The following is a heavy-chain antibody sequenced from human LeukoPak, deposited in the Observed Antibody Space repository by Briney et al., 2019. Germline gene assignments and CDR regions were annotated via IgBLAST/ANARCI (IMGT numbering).Heavy chain of an antibody. D-gene: IGHD3-10*01. Sequence: ASVKVSCKASGYTFTGYYMHWVRQAPGQGLEWMGWINPNSGGTNYAQKFQGRVTMTRDTSISTAYMELSRLRSDDTAVYYCARGSSYGSGSCPDYWGQGTLVTVSS. J-gene: IGHJ4*02. CDR1: GYTFTGYY. CDR2: INPNSGGT. CDR3: ARGSSYGSGSCPDY. V-gene: IGHV1-2*02.